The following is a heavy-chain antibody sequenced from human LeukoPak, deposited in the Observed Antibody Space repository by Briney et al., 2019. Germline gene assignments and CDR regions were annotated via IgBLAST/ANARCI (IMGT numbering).Heavy chain of an antibody. J-gene: IGHJ4*02. Sequence: GGSLRLSCAASGFTFSDYYMSWIRQAPGKGLEWVGRIKSKVDGETIEYAAPVRGRFTVSREDSKSTVYLQMNSLKTEDTAVYYCARDPWDDVSGFSGDFWGQGTLVAVSS. CDR2: IKSKVDGETI. CDR3: ARDPWDDVSGFSGDF. V-gene: IGHV3-15*01. CDR1: GFTFSDYY. D-gene: IGHD3-22*01.